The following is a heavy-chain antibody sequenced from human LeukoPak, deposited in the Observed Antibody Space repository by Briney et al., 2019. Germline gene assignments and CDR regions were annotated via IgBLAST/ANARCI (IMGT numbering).Heavy chain of an antibody. J-gene: IGHJ4*02. V-gene: IGHV4-39*01. CDR3: AKTAKYYYGSETYYFFEY. CDR2: IYYSGST. D-gene: IGHD3-10*01. CDR1: GGSISSSSYY. Sequence: SETLSLTCTVSGGSISSSSYYWGWIRQPPGKGLEWIGSIYYSGSTYYNPSLKSRVTISVDTSKNQFSLKLSSVTAADTAVYYCAKTAKYYYGSETYYFFEYWGQGTLVTVSS.